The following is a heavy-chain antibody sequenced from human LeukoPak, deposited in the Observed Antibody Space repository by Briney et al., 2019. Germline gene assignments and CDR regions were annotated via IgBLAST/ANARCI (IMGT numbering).Heavy chain of an antibody. CDR1: GFTFSTYA. J-gene: IGHJ4*02. D-gene: IGHD5-18*01. CDR3: AKRGDTGAFDY. Sequence: GGSLRLSCAAAGFTFSTYAVGWVRQSPGKGLGWVSSISGGYSTNYCDSVQGRFAISTDNSKNTPYLQMNSLRAADTAIYYCAKRGDTGAFDYWGQGTLVTVSS. CDR2: ISGGYST. V-gene: IGHV3-23*01.